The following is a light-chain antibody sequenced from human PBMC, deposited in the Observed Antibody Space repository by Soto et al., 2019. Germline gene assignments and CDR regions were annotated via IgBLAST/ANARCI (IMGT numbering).Light chain of an antibody. CDR2: EVS. V-gene: IGLV2-8*01. CDR1: SSDVGGYNY. Sequence: QPVLTQPPSASGSFGQSVTISCTGTSSDVGGYNYVSWYQQHPGKAPKLMIYEVSERPSGVPDRFSGSKSGNTASLTVSGLQAGDEADYYCSSYSGTNYHYVFGTGTKLTVL. CDR3: SSYSGTNYHYV. J-gene: IGLJ1*01.